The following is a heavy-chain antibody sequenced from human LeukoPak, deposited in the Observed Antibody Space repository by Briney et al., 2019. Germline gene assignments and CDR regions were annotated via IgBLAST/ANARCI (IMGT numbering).Heavy chain of an antibody. CDR1: GGSISSTTYY. D-gene: IGHD4-17*01. CDR2: ISYSGST. CDR3: ARSDDYGDYVYWFFDL. V-gene: IGHV4-39*07. Sequence: PSETLSLTCTVSGGSISSTTYYWGWIRQPPGKGLEWIGSISYSGSTYYNPSLKSRVTVSADTSKNHFSLKVTSVTAADTAVYYCARSDDYGDYVYWFFDLWGRGTLVTVSS. J-gene: IGHJ2*01.